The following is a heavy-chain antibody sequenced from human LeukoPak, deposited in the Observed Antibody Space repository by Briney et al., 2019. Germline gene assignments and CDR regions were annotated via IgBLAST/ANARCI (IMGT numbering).Heavy chain of an antibody. V-gene: IGHV3-21*01. CDR2: TSVRSNYR. CDR1: GYTFSDFS. D-gene: IGHD3-22*01. Sequence: PGGSLTLSCAASGYTFSDFSVNWVRHGPGKGLEWVSSTSVRSNYRYYADSVRGRFTISRDDARDSLFLQMNSLRAEDTAVYFCVRLRRNNDRSGYYYYYDYWGQGTLVTVSS. J-gene: IGHJ4*02. CDR3: VRLRRNNDRSGYYYYYDY.